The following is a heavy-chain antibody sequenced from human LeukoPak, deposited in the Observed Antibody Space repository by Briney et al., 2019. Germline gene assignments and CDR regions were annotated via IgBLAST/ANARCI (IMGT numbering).Heavy chain of an antibody. CDR1: GYSISSGYY. V-gene: IGHV4-38-2*02. J-gene: IGHJ4*02. CDR3: ARRSYSSSWYFDY. D-gene: IGHD6-13*01. Sequence: PSETLSLTCTVSGYSISSGYYWGWIRQPPGKGLEWIGSIYHSGSTYYNPSLKSRVTISVDTSKNQFSLKLSSVTAADTAVYYCARRSYSSSWYFDYWGQGTLVTVSS. CDR2: IYHSGST.